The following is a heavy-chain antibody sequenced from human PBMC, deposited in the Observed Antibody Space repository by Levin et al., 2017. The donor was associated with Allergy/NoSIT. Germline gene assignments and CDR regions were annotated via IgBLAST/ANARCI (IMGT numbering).Heavy chain of an antibody. CDR1: GFTFSSYA. Sequence: GGSLRLSCAASGFTFSSYAMSWVRQTPGKGLEWVSAISGSAGSTYYADSVKGRFTISRDNSKNTLYLRMNSLRAEDTAVYYCAKEDCSSTGCNYYYYYMDVWGKGTTVTVSS. V-gene: IGHV3-23*01. D-gene: IGHD2-2*01. J-gene: IGHJ6*03. CDR2: ISGSAGST. CDR3: AKEDCSSTGCNYYYYYMDV.